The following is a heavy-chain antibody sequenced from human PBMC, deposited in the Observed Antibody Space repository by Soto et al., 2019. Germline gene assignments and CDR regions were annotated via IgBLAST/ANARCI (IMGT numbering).Heavy chain of an antibody. D-gene: IGHD3-22*01. Sequence: QVQLQESGPGLVKPSQTLSLTCTVSGGSISSGGYYWSWIRQHPGKGLEWIGYIYYSGSTYYNPSVKSRVTISVDTSKNQCSLKLSSVTAADTAVYYCARGVLVYDSSGYYYRPVDYWGQGTLVTVSS. CDR1: GGSISSGGYY. CDR2: IYYSGST. J-gene: IGHJ4*02. CDR3: ARGVLVYDSSGYYYRPVDY. V-gene: IGHV4-31*03.